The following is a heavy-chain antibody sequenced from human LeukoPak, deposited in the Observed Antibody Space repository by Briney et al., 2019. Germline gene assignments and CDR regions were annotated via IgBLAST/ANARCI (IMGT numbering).Heavy chain of an antibody. D-gene: IGHD6-13*01. V-gene: IGHV3-7*01. J-gene: IGHJ4*02. CDR3: ARGGGSSRYGLPFDS. Sequence: PGGSLRLSCVASGFIFSNYWMSWVRQVPGKGLEWVANMKQDGREKYLVDSVKGRFTISRDNAKNSVYLQMNSLTDEDTAVYYCARGGGSSRYGLPFDSWGQGTLVTVSS. CDR1: GFIFSNYW. CDR2: MKQDGREK.